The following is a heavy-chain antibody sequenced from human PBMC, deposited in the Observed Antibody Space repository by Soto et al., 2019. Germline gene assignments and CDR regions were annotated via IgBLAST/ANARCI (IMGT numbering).Heavy chain of an antibody. CDR2: ISGSGGST. Sequence: SGFTFSSYAMSWVRQAPGKGLEWVSAISGSGGSTYYADSVKGRFTISRDNSKNTLYLQMNSLRAEDTAVYYCAKAPQYYYDSSGYPGCYFDYWGQGTLVTVSS. J-gene: IGHJ4*02. CDR1: GFTFSSYA. D-gene: IGHD3-22*01. CDR3: AKAPQYYYDSSGYPGCYFDY. V-gene: IGHV3-23*01.